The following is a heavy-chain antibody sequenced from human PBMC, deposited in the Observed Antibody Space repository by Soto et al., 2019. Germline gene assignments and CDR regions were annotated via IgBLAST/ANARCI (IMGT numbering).Heavy chain of an antibody. J-gene: IGHJ6*02. V-gene: IGHV1-8*01. CDR1: GYTFTSYD. Sequence: ASVKVSCKASGYTFTSYDINWVRQATGQGLEWMGWMNPNSGNADYAQKFQGRVTMTRNTSISTAYMELSSLRSEDTAVYYCARDYSSGYGMDVWGQGTTVTVSS. CDR3: ARDYSSGYGMDV. CDR2: MNPNSGNA. D-gene: IGHD6-19*01.